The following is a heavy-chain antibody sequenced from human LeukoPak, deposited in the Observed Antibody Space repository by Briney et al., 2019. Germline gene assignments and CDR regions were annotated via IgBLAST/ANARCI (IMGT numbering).Heavy chain of an antibody. CDR1: GYTFTSYG. CDR2: ISAYNGNT. J-gene: IGHJ4*02. D-gene: IGHD3-22*01. V-gene: IGHV1-18*01. Sequence: ASVKASCKASGYTFTSYGISWVRQAPGQGLEWMGWISAYNGNTNYAQKLQGRVTMTTDTSTSTAYMELRSLRSDDTAVYYCARATYYYDSSGYYPSPYYFDYWGQGTLVTVSS. CDR3: ARATYYYDSSGYYPSPYYFDY.